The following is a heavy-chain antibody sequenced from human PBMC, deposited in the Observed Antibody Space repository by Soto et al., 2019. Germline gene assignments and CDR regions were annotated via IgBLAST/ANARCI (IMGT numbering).Heavy chain of an antibody. CDR3: ARVTYDTTGYYAF. V-gene: IGHV1-46*01. CDR2: IDPTHGST. CDR1: GYTFTTYY. J-gene: IGHJ4*02. D-gene: IGHD3-22*01. Sequence: ASLKVSCKAAGYTFTTYYMHWVRQAPGQGLEWMGVIDPTHGSTTYAQKFQGRVTMTSDTSTNTVYMELSSLKSEDTAVYYCARVTYDTTGYYAFWGQGTLVTVSS.